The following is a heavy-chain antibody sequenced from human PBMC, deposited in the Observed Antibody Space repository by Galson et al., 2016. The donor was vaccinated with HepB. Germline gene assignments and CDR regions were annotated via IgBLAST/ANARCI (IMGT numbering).Heavy chain of an antibody. CDR1: GFRFSDYY. CDR2: ISSSGTYT. CDR3: ARVYTAYSSGNYLGGWFDP. J-gene: IGHJ5*02. Sequence: SLRLSCAASGFRFSDYYMTWIRQAPGKGLEWVSDISSSGTYTNYADSVKGRFTISRDDAKNSLYLQMQSLRAEDTAFYYCARVYTAYSSGNYLGGWFDPWGQGTLVTVSS. V-gene: IGHV3-11*05. D-gene: IGHD6-19*01.